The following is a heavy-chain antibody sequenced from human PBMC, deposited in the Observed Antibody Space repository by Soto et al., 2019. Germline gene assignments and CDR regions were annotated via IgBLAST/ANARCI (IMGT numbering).Heavy chain of an antibody. J-gene: IGHJ4*02. CDR2: IYYSGST. CDR3: ARHGGSVGQPRGHFFDY. CDR1: GGSISSSSYY. Sequence: QLQLQESGPGLVKPSETLSLTCTVSGGSISSSSYYWGWIRQPPGKGLEWIGSIYYSGSTYYNPSLKSRVTISVDTSKNQFSLKLSSVTAADTAVYYCARHGGSVGQPRGHFFDYWGQGTLVTVSS. V-gene: IGHV4-39*01. D-gene: IGHD3-10*01.